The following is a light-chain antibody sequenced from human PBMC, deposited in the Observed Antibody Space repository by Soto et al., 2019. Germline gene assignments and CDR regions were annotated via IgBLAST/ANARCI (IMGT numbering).Light chain of an antibody. CDR3: QQYKNWPPAT. CDR1: QSLNNN. J-gene: IGKJ5*01. Sequence: EIVMTQSPATLSVSPGERATLSCRASQSLNNNLAWYQQKPGQAPRLLIYGASTSATGIPGRFSGSGSGTEFTLTISSLQSEDFAVYYCQQYKNWPPATFGQGTRLEIK. CDR2: GAS. V-gene: IGKV3-15*01.